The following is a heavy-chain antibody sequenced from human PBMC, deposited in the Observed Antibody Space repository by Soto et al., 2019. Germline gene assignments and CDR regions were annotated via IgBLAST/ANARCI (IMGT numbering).Heavy chain of an antibody. V-gene: IGHV5-51*01. J-gene: IGHJ3*02. Sequence: ESLKISCKGSGYNFANYWIGWVRQMPGKGLEWMGMIFPGDSDTKNSPSLQGQITMSVDKSDSSAYLQWRSLKASDTAMYYCAAGYTTGPDAFDIWGQGTMVTVSS. CDR1: GYNFANYW. D-gene: IGHD6-13*01. CDR3: AAGYTTGPDAFDI. CDR2: IFPGDSDT.